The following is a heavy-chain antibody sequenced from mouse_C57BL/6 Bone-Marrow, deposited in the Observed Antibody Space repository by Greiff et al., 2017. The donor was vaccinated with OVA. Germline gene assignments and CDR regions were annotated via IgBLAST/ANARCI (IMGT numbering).Heavy chain of an antibody. V-gene: IGHV6-6*01. Sequence: EVQLVESGGGLVQPGGSMKLSCAASGFTFSDAWMDWVRQSPEKGLEWVADIRNKANNHATYYAESVKGRFTISRDDSKSSVYLQMNSVRAEDTGIYYCTRLRLTWFAYWGQGTLVTVSA. CDR2: IRNKANNHAT. CDR3: TRLRLTWFAY. D-gene: IGHD3-2*02. J-gene: IGHJ3*01. CDR1: GFTFSDAW.